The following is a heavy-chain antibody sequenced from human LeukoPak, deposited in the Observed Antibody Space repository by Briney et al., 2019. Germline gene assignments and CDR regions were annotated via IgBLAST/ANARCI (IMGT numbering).Heavy chain of an antibody. D-gene: IGHD1-1*01. J-gene: IGHJ3*02. Sequence: SQXLSLTCTVSGGSISSGSYYWRWIRQPAGRGVEGIGLIYTIGSTNYNPSLKTRVTISVDTSNNQFSLKLSSVTAADTAVYYCATQLGSGDAFDIWGQGTMVTVSS. CDR1: GGSISSGSYY. CDR3: ATQLGSGDAFDI. V-gene: IGHV4-61*02. CDR2: IYTIGST.